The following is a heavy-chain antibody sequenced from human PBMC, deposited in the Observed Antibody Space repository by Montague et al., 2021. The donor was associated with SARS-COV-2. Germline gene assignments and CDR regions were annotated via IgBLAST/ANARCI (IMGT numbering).Heavy chain of an antibody. CDR3: ARAATITMIVVVIDAFDI. CDR1: GGSISSGGYY. CDR2: IYYSGST. J-gene: IGHJ3*02. D-gene: IGHD3-22*01. Sequence: TLSLTCTVSGGSISSGGYYWSWIRQHPGKGLEWIGYIYYSGSTYYNPSLKSRVTISVDTSKNQFSLKLSSVTAADTAVYYCARAATITMIVVVIDAFDIWGQGTMGTVSS. V-gene: IGHV4-31*03.